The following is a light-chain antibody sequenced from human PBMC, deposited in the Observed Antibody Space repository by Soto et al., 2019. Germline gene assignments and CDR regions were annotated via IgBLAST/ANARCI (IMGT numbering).Light chain of an antibody. CDR3: QKYNSAPWT. V-gene: IGKV3-20*01. CDR1: QNVASSY. J-gene: IGKJ1*01. CDR2: GSS. Sequence: EIVLTQSPGTLSLSPGERATLSCRASQNVASSYLAWYQQKPGQAPRLLIYGSSIRGAGIPDRFSGSGSGTDFTLTISSLQPEDVATYYCQKYNSAPWTFGQGTKVDIK.